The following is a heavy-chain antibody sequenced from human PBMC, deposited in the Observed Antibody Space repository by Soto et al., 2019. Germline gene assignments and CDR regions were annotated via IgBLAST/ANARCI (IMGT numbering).Heavy chain of an antibody. J-gene: IGHJ6*02. CDR1: GGSFSVYY. Sequence: SETLSLTCAVSGGSFSVYYWSWIRQTPGKGLEWIGEINHSGSTNYSPSLKSRVTISLDTSKNQFSLKVTSVTAADTAVYYCERGGYYDPRDVCGQGPTVTVYS. D-gene: IGHD3-3*01. V-gene: IGHV4-34*01. CDR2: INHSGST. CDR3: ERGGYYDPRDV.